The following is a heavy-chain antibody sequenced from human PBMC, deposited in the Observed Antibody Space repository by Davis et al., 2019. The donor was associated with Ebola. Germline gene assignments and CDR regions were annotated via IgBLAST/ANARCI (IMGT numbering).Heavy chain of an antibody. CDR2: IIPIFGTA. CDR3: ARATPMVGFWSGYLNY. D-gene: IGHD3-3*01. V-gene: IGHV1-69*13. CDR1: GYTFTSYG. J-gene: IGHJ4*02. Sequence: AASVKVSCKASGYTFTSYGISWVRQAPGQGLEWMGGIIPIFGTANYAQKFQGRVTITADESTSTAYMELSSLRSEDTAVYYCARATPMVGFWSGYLNYWGQGTLVTVSS.